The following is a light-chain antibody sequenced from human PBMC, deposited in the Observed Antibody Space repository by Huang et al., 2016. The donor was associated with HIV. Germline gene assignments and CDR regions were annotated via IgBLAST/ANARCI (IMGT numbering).Light chain of an antibody. J-gene: IGKJ2*03. CDR3: QQYYSPPPMYS. CDR1: QAINNS. V-gene: IGKV1-NL1*01. CDR2: YAS. Sequence: DIQMTQSPSSLSASVGDRVTITCRASQAINNSLAWYQQKPGTAPKLLVYYASRLESGVPSRFTGSGSGAAYTLTINSLQPEEFATYYCQQYYSPPPMYSFGQGTKLEIK.